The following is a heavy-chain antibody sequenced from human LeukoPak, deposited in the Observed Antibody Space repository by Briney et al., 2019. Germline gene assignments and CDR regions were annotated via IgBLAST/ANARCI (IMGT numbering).Heavy chain of an antibody. CDR3: ARDGFYYYYYMDV. CDR2: IKQDGSEK. Sequence: GGSLRLSCAASGFTFSSYWMSWVRQAPGKGLEWVANIKQDGSEKYYVDSVKGRFTISRDNAKNSLYLQMNSLRAEDTAVYYSARDGFYYYYYMDVWGKGTTVTVSS. J-gene: IGHJ6*03. V-gene: IGHV3-7*01. CDR1: GFTFSSYW. D-gene: IGHD1-14*01.